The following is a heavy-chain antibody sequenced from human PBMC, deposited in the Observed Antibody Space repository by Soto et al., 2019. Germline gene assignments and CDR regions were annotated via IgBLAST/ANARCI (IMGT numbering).Heavy chain of an antibody. CDR1: GDSISTDY. J-gene: IGHJ4*02. V-gene: IGHV4-59*08. CDR3: AKNWNWRSWVH. Sequence: PSETLSLTCTVSGDSISTDYWSWIRQSPGKGLEWIGFIYYGGSTNYNPSLKSRVTISVDTPKNQFSLKLSSVTAADTAVYYCAKNWNWRSWVHWGQGTLVTVS. CDR2: IYYGGST. D-gene: IGHD1-1*01.